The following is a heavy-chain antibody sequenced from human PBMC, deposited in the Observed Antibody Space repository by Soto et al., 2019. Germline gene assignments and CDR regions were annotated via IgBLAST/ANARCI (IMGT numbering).Heavy chain of an antibody. D-gene: IGHD2-2*01. CDR3: ARLPPVGYCSSTSCYEGGHYYYYYMDV. CDR1: GYSFTSYW. CDR2: IYPGDSDT. J-gene: IGHJ6*03. V-gene: IGHV5-51*01. Sequence: GESLKISCKGSGYSFTSYWIGWVRQMPGKGLEWMGIIYPGDSDTRYSPSFQGQVTISADKSISTAYLQWSSLKASDTAMYYCARLPPVGYCSSTSCYEGGHYYYYYMDVWGKGTTVTVSS.